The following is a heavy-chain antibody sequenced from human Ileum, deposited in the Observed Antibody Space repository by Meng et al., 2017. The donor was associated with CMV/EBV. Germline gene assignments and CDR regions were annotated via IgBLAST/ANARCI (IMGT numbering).Heavy chain of an antibody. J-gene: IGHJ6*02. Sequence: SLKISCVGSGFDLDDFAMHWVRQVPGKGLEWVSSISWNSDRLDYAGPVKGRFTISRDNAKNSLFVQMSSLKPEDTALYYWAKDVGAYAGFETWGQGTAVTVSS. D-gene: IGHD3-9*01. CDR2: ISWNSDRL. V-gene: IGHV3-9*01. CDR3: AKDVGAYAGFET. CDR1: GFDLDDFA.